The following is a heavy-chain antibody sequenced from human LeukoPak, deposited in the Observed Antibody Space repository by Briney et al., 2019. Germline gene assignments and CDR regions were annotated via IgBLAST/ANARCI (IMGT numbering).Heavy chain of an antibody. Sequence: GGSLRLSCAASGFTFSSYNMNWVRQAPGKGLEWLSYISSSGSTINYADPAKGRFTISRDNAKNSLYLQMNSLGDEDTAVYYCAKDIQLSTWGLGTMVTVSS. CDR1: GFTFSSYN. CDR2: ISSSGSTI. J-gene: IGHJ3*01. V-gene: IGHV3-48*02. CDR3: AKDIQLST. D-gene: IGHD5-24*01.